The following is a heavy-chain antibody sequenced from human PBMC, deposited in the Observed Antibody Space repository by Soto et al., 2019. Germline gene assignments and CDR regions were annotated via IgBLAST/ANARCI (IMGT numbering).Heavy chain of an antibody. CDR1: GGSISSGGYS. D-gene: IGHD1-20*01. V-gene: IGHV4-30-2*05. CDR3: ARDWYGSSGGYFDY. Sequence: SETLSLACGVSGGSISSGGYSWTWIRQPPGKGLEWIGYIYHSGSTYYNPSLKSRVTISVDTSKNQFSLKLSSMTAADTAVYYCARDWYGSSGGYFDYWGQGTLVTVSS. J-gene: IGHJ4*02. CDR2: IYHSGST.